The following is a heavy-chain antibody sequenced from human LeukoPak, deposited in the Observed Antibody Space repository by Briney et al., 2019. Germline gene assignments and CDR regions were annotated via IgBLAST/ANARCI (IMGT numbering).Heavy chain of an antibody. D-gene: IGHD2-8*01. V-gene: IGHV1-18*01. CDR2: ISAYNGNT. CDR3: ATLGYCTNGVCYDDY. Sequence: ASVKVSCKASGYTFTSYGISWVRQAPGQGLEWMGWISAYNGNTNYAQKLQGRVTMTTDTSTSTAYMELRSLRSEDTAVYYCATLGYCTNGVCYDDYWGQGTLVTVSS. J-gene: IGHJ4*02. CDR1: GYTFTSYG.